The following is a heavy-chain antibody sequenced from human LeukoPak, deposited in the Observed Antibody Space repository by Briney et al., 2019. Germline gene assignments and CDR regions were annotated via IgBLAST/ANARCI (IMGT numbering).Heavy chain of an antibody. J-gene: IGHJ4*02. V-gene: IGHV3-33*01. CDR3: ARVSHAYSSGWSDVLPDY. CDR1: GFTFSSYG. D-gene: IGHD6-19*01. Sequence: PGGSLRLSCAASGFTFSSYGMHWVRQAPGKGLEWVAVIWYDGSNKYHADSVKGRFTVSRDNSKNTLYLQMNSLRAEDTAVYYCARVSHAYSSGWSDVLPDYWGQGTLVTVSS. CDR2: IWYDGSNK.